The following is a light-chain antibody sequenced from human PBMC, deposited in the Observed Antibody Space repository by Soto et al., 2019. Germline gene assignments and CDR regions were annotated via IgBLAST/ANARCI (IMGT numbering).Light chain of an antibody. V-gene: IGKV3-11*01. CDR1: QSVSSY. CDR2: DAS. J-gene: IGKJ1*01. CDR3: QQRHMWPIT. Sequence: EIVMTQSPATLSVSPGERATLSCRASQSVSSYLAWYQQKPGQAPRLLIYDASNRATGIPARFSGSGSGTDFTLTISSLEPEDFAVYYCQQRHMWPITFGQGTKVDIK.